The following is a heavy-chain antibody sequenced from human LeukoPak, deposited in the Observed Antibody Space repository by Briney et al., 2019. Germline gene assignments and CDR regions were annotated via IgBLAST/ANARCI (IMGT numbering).Heavy chain of an antibody. J-gene: IGHJ5*02. V-gene: IGHV5-10-1*01. CDR3: ARQDRAVAGTLRNWFDP. D-gene: IGHD6-19*01. CDR1: GYSLTSYW. Sequence: GESLRISCKGSGYSLTSYWISWVRQMPGKGLEWMGRIDPSDSYTNYSPSFQGHVTISADKSISTAYLQWSSLKASDTAMYYCARQDRAVAGTLRNWFDPWGQGTLVTVSS. CDR2: IDPSDSYT.